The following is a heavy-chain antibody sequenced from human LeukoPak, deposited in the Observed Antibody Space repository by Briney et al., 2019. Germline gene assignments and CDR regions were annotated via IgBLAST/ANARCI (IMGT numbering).Heavy chain of an antibody. D-gene: IGHD4-17*01. CDR3: ARAAINDYGDYERGDAFDI. Sequence: SSETLSLTCTVSGGSFSSGAYYWTWIRQHPGKGLEWIGHIHYSGSTYYNPSLKSRLTISLDTSKNQFSLKLSFVTAADTAIYYCARAAINDYGDYERGDAFDIWGQGTMVTVSS. CDR1: GGSFSSGAYY. V-gene: IGHV4-31*03. CDR2: IHYSGST. J-gene: IGHJ3*02.